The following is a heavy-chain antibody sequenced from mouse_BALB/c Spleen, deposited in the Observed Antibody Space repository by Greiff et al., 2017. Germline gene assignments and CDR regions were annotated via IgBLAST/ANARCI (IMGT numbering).Heavy chain of an antibody. CDR1: GYSFTDYI. D-gene: IGHD2-4*01. Sequence: EVQLQQTGPELVKPGASVKISCKASGYSFTDYIMLWVKQSHGKSLEWIGNINPYYGSTSYNLKFKGKATLTVDKSSSTAYMQLNSLTSEDSAVYYCAREEITHYAMDYWGQGTSVTVSS. CDR3: AREEITHYAMDY. J-gene: IGHJ4*01. CDR2: INPYYGST. V-gene: IGHV1-39*01.